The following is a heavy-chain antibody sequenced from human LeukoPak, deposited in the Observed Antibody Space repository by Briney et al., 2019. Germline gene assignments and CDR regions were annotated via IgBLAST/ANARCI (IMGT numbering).Heavy chain of an antibody. CDR1: GISIRQSW. Sequence: GVSLRLSCEASGISIRQSWMSWVRQTPGKGLEWVANVDLDGSEKYYMDSVKGRFTISKDNAKNSLSLQMNSLRVEDTAVYYCAKDTKRPTGGVRWGQGTLVTVSS. CDR2: VDLDGSEK. CDR3: AKDTKRPTGGVR. D-gene: IGHD1-26*01. J-gene: IGHJ1*01. V-gene: IGHV3-7*01.